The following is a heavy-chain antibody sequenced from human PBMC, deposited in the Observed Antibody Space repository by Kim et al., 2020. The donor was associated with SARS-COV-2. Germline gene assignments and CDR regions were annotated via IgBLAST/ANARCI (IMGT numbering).Heavy chain of an antibody. CDR1: GGSVSSGSYY. CDR3: ASTSLEGYYYYGMDV. Sequence: SETLSLTCTVSGGSVSSGSYYWSWIRQPPGKGLEWIGYIYYSGSTNYNPSLKSRVTISVDTSKNQFSLKLSSVTAADTAVYYCASTSLEGYYYYGMDVWGQGTTVTVSS. J-gene: IGHJ6*02. V-gene: IGHV4-61*01. CDR2: IYYSGST. D-gene: IGHD6-6*01.